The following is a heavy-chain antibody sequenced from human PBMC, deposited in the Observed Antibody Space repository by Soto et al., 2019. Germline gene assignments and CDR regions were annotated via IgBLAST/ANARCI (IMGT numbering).Heavy chain of an antibody. CDR1: GGSISGTSDY. D-gene: IGHD1-1*01. Sequence: PSETLSLTCTVSGGSISGTSDYWGWILQPPGKGLEWIGSISYVGSTYHNPSLRSRVTISVDTSKSQLSLDLTSVTAADTAVYYCARHRRENGTYAQPLDYWGQGTLVTVSS. CDR3: ARHRRENGTYAQPLDY. V-gene: IGHV4-39*01. CDR2: ISYVGST. J-gene: IGHJ4*02.